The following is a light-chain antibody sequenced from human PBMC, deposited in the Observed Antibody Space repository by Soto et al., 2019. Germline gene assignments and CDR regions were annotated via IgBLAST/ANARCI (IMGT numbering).Light chain of an antibody. CDR2: TGS. CDR1: QGISNW. V-gene: IGKV1-12*01. CDR3: QQANSFPLT. J-gene: IGKJ4*01. Sequence: DIQMTQSPSSVSASVGDRVSITCRASQGISNWLAWYQQKPGRAPKLLIYTGSSLQSAVPSRFSGTGSGTDFTLPISSLQPEDVATYYCQQANSFPLTVGGGTKVEIK.